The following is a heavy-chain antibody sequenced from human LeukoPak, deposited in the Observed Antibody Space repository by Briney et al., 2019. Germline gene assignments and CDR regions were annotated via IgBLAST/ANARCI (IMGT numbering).Heavy chain of an antibody. V-gene: IGHV3-53*01. CDR3: ARGDDDAFDI. J-gene: IGHJ3*02. CDR2: IYSGGST. Sequence: QSGGSLRLSCAASGFTVSSNYMGWVRQAPGKGLEWVSLIYSGGSTYYADSVKGRFTISRDNSKNTLYLHMNSLRAEDTAVYFCARGDDDAFDIWGQGTMVTVSS. CDR1: GFTVSSNY.